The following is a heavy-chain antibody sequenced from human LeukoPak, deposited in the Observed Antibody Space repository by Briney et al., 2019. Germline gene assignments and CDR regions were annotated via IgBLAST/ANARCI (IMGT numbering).Heavy chain of an antibody. J-gene: IGHJ4*02. Sequence: SGPTLVNPTQTLTLTCTFSGFSLSTSGVGVGWIRQPPGKALEWLALIYWNDDKRYSPSLKSRLTITKDTSKNQVVLTMTNMDPVDTATYYCAHGGPYSSSWYDPRDYFDYWGQGTLVTVSS. V-gene: IGHV2-5*01. CDR2: IYWNDDK. CDR1: GFSLSTSGVG. CDR3: AHGGPYSSSWYDPRDYFDY. D-gene: IGHD6-13*01.